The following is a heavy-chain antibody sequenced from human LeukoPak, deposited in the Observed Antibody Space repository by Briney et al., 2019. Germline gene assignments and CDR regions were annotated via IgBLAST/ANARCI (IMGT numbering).Heavy chain of an antibody. CDR1: GFTFSSYA. CDR3: AKDRTVVVAAGSTDY. D-gene: IGHD2-15*01. V-gene: IGHV3-23*01. Sequence: GGSLRLSCAASGFTFSSYAMSWVRQAPGKGLEWVSAISGSGGSTYYADSVKGRFTISRDNSKNTLYLQMNSLRAEDTAVYYCAKDRTVVVAAGSTDYWGQGTLVTVSS. CDR2: ISGSGGST. J-gene: IGHJ4*02.